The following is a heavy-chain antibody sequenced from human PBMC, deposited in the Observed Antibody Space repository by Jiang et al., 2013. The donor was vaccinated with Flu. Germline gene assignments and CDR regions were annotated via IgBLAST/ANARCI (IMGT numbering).Heavy chain of an antibody. J-gene: IGHJ5*02. Sequence: GAEVKKPGESLKISCKGSGYSFTSNWIGWVRQMPGKGLEWMGIIYPDDSDIRYSPSFQGQVTISADKSISTAYLQWSSLKASDTAMYYCARLSDFSSGPAVGGLRYFDPWGQGTLVTVSS. V-gene: IGHV5-51*01. D-gene: IGHD3-3*01. CDR2: IYPDDSDI. CDR1: GYSFTSNW. CDR3: ARLSDFSSGPAVGGLRYFDP.